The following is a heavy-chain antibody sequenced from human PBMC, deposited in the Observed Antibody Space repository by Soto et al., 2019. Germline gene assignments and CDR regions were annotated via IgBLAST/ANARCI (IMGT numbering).Heavy chain of an antibody. CDR1: GYTFSDYY. CDR2: IDTSGTKI. V-gene: IGHV3-11*01. CDR3: ASHYDMWSGYLSPVDY. D-gene: IGHD3-3*01. J-gene: IGHJ4*02. Sequence: QVQLVESGGDLVKPGGSLRPSCAAPGYTFSDYYMSWIRQAPGKGLEGISYIDTSGTKIYYADSVKGQFTITRDNAKNSLYLEMNSLRDEDTAVYYCASHYDMWSGYLSPVDYWGQGTLVTVSS.